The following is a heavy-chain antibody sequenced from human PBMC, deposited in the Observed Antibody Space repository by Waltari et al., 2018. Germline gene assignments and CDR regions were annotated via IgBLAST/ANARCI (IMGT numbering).Heavy chain of an antibody. V-gene: IGHV4-34*01. D-gene: IGHD6-13*01. CDR1: GGSFSGYY. CDR2: LNHSGST. J-gene: IGHJ2*01. CDR3: ARGGRQQRNWYFDL. Sequence: QVQLQQWGAGLLKPSETLSLTCAVYGGSFSGYYWSWIRQPPGKGLEWLGELNHSGSTNYVPSLKIRVTISVDTSKNQFSLKLSSVTAADTAVYYCARGGRQQRNWYFDLWGRGTLVTVSS.